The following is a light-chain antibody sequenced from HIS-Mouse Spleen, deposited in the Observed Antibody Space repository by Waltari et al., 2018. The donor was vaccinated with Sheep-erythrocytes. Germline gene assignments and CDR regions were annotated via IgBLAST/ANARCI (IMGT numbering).Light chain of an antibody. Sequence: QSALTQPPSVSGSPGQSITISCTGTSSDVGSYNLVSWYQQHPGKAPKLMIYEGSKRPSGVSNRFSGSSSGNTASLTITGAQAEDEADYYCNSRDSSGNHRVVFGGGTKLTVL. CDR3: NSRDSSGNHRVV. CDR1: SSDVGSYNL. CDR2: EGS. V-gene: IGLV2-14*02. J-gene: IGLJ2*01.